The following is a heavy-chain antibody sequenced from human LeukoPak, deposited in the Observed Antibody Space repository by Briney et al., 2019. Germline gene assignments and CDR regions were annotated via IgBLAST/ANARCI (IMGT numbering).Heavy chain of an antibody. Sequence: GSLRLSCAASGFTFSSYGMHWVRQAPGKGLEWVAVISYDGSNKYYADSVKGRFTISRDNSKNTLYLQMNSLRAEDTAVYYCAKDRFYLGNYFDYWGQGTLVTVSS. D-gene: IGHD3-16*01. CDR2: ISYDGSNK. V-gene: IGHV3-30*18. J-gene: IGHJ4*02. CDR3: AKDRFYLGNYFDY. CDR1: GFTFSSYG.